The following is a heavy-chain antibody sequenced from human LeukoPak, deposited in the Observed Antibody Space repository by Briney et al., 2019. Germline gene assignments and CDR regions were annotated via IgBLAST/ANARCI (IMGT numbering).Heavy chain of an antibody. D-gene: IGHD6-13*01. CDR2: ISTSSSTI. Sequence: GGSLRLSCAASGFTFSSYSMNWVRQAPGKGLEWVSFISTSSSTIYYADSVKGRFTISRDNAKNSLYLQMNSLRAEDTAVYYCARDRLPAQQLVLSFFDFWGQGTLVTVSS. V-gene: IGHV3-48*01. CDR1: GFTFSSYS. J-gene: IGHJ4*02. CDR3: ARDRLPAQQLVLSFFDF.